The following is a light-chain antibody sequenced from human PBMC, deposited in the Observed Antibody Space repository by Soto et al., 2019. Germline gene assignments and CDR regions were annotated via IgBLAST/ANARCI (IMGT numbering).Light chain of an antibody. CDR3: SSYTTTSTLRV. CDR1: SSNIGAGYD. CDR2: DNS. V-gene: IGLV1-40*01. J-gene: IGLJ3*02. Sequence: QSVLTQPPSVSGAPGQRVTISCTGSSSNIGAGYDVHWYQQLPGTAPKLLIYDNSNRPSGVPDRFSGSKSGTSASLAITGLQAEDEADYYCSSYTTTSTLRVFGGGTKLTVL.